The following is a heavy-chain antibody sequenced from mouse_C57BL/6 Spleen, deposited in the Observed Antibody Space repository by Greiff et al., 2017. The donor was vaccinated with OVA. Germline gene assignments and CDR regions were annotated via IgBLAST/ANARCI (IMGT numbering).Heavy chain of an antibody. Sequence: QVQLQQSGAELVMPGASVKLSCKASGYTFTSYWMHWVKQRPGQGLEWIGEIDPSDSYTNYNQKFKGKSTLTVDKSSSTAYMQLSSLTSEDSAVYYCARSDDGYYPDWYFDVWGTGTTVTVSS. CDR3: ARSDDGYYPDWYFDV. CDR1: GYTFTSYW. J-gene: IGHJ1*03. D-gene: IGHD2-3*01. CDR2: IDPSDSYT. V-gene: IGHV1-69*01.